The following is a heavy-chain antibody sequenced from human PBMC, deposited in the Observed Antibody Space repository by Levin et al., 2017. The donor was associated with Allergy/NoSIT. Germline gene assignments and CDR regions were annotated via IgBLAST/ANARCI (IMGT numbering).Heavy chain of an antibody. D-gene: IGHD3-22*01. CDR3: TTQLNYDSSGYPLGLDY. CDR2: IKSKTDGGTT. V-gene: IGHV3-15*01. Sequence: GGSLRLSCAASGFTFSNAWMSWVRQAPGKGLEWVGRIKSKTDGGTTDYAAPVKGRFTISRDDSKNTLYLQMNSLKTEDTAVYYCTTQLNYDSSGYPLGLDYWGQGTLVTVSS. CDR1: GFTFSNAW. J-gene: IGHJ4*02.